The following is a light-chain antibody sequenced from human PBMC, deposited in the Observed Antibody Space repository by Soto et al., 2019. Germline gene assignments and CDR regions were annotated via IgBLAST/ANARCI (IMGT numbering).Light chain of an antibody. J-gene: IGLJ1*01. CDR2: EVS. CDR3: SSYTASSTFV. Sequence: QSVLTQPASVSGSPGQSITISCTGTSSDVGGGQYFSWYQQYPGKAPKLMIYEVSNRPSGVSNRFSASKSGNTASLTISGLQAEDEADYYCSSYTASSTFVFGTGTKVTVL. CDR1: SSDVGGGQY. V-gene: IGLV2-14*01.